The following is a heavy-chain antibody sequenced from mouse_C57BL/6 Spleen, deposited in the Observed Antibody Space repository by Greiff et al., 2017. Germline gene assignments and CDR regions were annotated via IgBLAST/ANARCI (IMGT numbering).Heavy chain of an antibody. Sequence: QVQLQQSGPELVKPGASVKISCKASGYAFSSSWMNWVKQRPGKGLEWIGRIYPGDGDTNYNGKFKGKATLTADTSSSPAYMQRSSLTSEDSAVYFCARGYDDFSYAMDYWGPGTSVTVSS. CDR1: GYAFSSSW. CDR2: IYPGDGDT. CDR3: ARGYDDFSYAMDY. V-gene: IGHV1-82*01. D-gene: IGHD2-12*01. J-gene: IGHJ4*01.